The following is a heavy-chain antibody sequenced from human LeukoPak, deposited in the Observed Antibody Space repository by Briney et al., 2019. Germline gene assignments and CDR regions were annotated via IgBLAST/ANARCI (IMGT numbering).Heavy chain of an antibody. CDR3: ARGKMVILEGAFDM. J-gene: IGHJ3*02. CDR2: ISTTSSFI. D-gene: IGHD3-22*01. CDR1: GFSFSSYT. Sequence: PGGSLRLSCAASGFSFSSYTMDWVRQAPGRGLEWVSSISTTSSFIYYADSVKGRFTISRDDAKNSLYLQMNSLRAEDTAVYYCARGKMVILEGAFDMWGQGTMVSVSS. V-gene: IGHV3-21*01.